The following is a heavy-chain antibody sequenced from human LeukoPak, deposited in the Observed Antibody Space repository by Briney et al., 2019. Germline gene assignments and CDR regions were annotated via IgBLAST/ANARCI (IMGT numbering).Heavy chain of an antibody. CDR1: GFSFSNSW. D-gene: IGHD6-13*01. CDR3: ARDETGYIAAAGSNDY. Sequence: PGGSLRLSCTASGFSFSNSWMSWVRQAPGTGLEWVANINQDGSEKHYVNSVKGRFTISRDNAKNSLYLQTNSLRAEETAVYYCARDETGYIAAAGSNDYWGQGTLVTVSS. J-gene: IGHJ4*02. CDR2: INQDGSEK. V-gene: IGHV3-7*01.